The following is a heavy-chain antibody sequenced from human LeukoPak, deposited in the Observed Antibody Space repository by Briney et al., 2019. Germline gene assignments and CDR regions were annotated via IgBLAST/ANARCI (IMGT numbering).Heavy chain of an antibody. CDR2: IWYDGSNK. V-gene: IGHV3-33*01. Sequence: GGSLRLSCAASGFTFSSYGMLWVRQAPGKGLEWVAVIWYDGSNKYYADSVKGRFTISRDNSKNTLYLQMNSLRAEDTAVYYCARDAEYYDFWSGLQSIRHAFDMWGQGTMVTVSS. CDR1: GFTFSSYG. CDR3: ARDAEYYDFWSGLQSIRHAFDM. J-gene: IGHJ3*02. D-gene: IGHD3-3*01.